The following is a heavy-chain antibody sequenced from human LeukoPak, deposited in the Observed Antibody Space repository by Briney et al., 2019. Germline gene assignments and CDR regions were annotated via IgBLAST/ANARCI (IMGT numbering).Heavy chain of an antibody. V-gene: IGHV3-23*01. CDR1: GITFSNYA. CDR3: AGRPTGYSSGYIH. CDR2: ISGSAHKI. Sequence: GGSLRLSCVASGITFSNYAVSWVRQAPEKGLDWVSVISGSAHKIRYADSVKGRFTISRDNSENIVYLQMNNLRVEDAAVYYCAGRPTGYSSGYIHWGQGTLVTVSS. J-gene: IGHJ4*02. D-gene: IGHD5-18*01.